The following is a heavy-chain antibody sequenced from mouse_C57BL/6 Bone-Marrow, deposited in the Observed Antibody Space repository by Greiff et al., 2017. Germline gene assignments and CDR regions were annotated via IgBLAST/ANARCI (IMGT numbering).Heavy chain of an antibody. J-gene: IGHJ4*01. CDR3: SSCYYYYAIDY. Sequence: QVQLQQPGAELVKPGASVKMSCKASGYTFTSYWITWVKQRPGQGLEWIGDIYPGSGSTNYNEKFKRKATLTVDTSSNTAYMQLSSLTSEDSAVDFCSSCYYYYAIDYWGQGTSVTVSS. CDR2: IYPGSGST. V-gene: IGHV1-55*01. CDR1: GYTFTSYW. D-gene: IGHD1-1*01.